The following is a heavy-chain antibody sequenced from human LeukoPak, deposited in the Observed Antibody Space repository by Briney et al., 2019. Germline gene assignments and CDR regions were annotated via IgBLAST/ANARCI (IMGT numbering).Heavy chain of an antibody. J-gene: IGHJ3*01. D-gene: IGHD1-26*01. CDR1: GYNFTGYC. CDR3: GMSGDRVPLQDDVFDV. CDR2: IYPGDSGP. V-gene: IGHV5-51*01. Sequence: GESLQISCKVSGYNFTGYCIGWVRQMPGKGLEWMGIIYPGDSGPTYSPSFQGQVTISVDKSINTAYLQWSSLQASDTAMYYCGMSGDRVPLQDDVFDVWGQGTMATVST.